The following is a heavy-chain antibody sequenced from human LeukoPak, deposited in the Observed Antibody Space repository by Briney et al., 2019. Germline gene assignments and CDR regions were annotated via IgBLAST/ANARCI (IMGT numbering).Heavy chain of an antibody. CDR2: IWYDGSNK. CDR1: GFTFSSYG. D-gene: IGHD2-2*03. J-gene: IGHJ3*02. CDR3: ARRSGFCSSTSCCSMGGGPFDI. Sequence: GGSLRLSCAASGFTFSSYGMHWVRQAPGKGLEWVAVIWYDGSNKYYADSVKGRFTISRDNSKNTLYLQMNSLRAEDTAVYYCARRSGFCSSTSCCSMGGGPFDIWGQGTMLTVSS. V-gene: IGHV3-33*01.